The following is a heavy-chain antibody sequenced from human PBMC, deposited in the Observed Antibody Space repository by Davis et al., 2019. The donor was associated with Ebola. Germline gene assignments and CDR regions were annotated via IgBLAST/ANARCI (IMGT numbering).Heavy chain of an antibody. J-gene: IGHJ4*02. CDR3: ASRFLEWLVFDY. Sequence: SETLSLTCTVSGGSISSNTNYWGWLRQPPGKGLEWIGYIYYSGSTSYNPSLKSRVTISVDTSKNQFSLKLSSVTAADTAVYYCASRFLEWLVFDYWGQGTLVTVSS. CDR2: IYYSGST. D-gene: IGHD3-3*01. V-gene: IGHV4-39*07. CDR1: GGSISSNTNY.